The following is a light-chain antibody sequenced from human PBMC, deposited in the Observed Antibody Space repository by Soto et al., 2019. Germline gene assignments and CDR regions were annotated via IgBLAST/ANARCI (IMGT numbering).Light chain of an antibody. CDR1: QGVGRN. J-gene: IGKJ1*01. CDR3: QQYNKSLT. CDR2: AAS. V-gene: IGKV3-15*01. Sequence: VLTQSPATLSLSPGEGVTLSCRASQGVGRNFAWYQQKPGQAPSLLIYAASTRATGIPARFSGSGSGTEFTLIIRRQPSDDCAFYYCQQYNKSLTFGQGTKVEIK.